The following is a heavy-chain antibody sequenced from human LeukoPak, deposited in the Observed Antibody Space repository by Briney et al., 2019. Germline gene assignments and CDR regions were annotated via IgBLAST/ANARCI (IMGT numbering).Heavy chain of an antibody. V-gene: IGHV3-74*01. CDR3: ARAATERYYYGMDV. CDR1: GFTFSSYW. Sequence: PGGSLRLSCAASGFTFSSYWMHWVRQAPGKGLVWVSRINSDGCSTSYADSVKGRFTISRDNAKNTLYLQMNSLRAEDTAVYYCARAATERYYYGMDVWGQGTTVTVSS. D-gene: IGHD6-25*01. J-gene: IGHJ6*02. CDR2: INSDGCST.